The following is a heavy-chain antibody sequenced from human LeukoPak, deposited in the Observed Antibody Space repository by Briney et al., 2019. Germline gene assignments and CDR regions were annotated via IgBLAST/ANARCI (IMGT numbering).Heavy chain of an antibody. V-gene: IGHV5-51*01. D-gene: IGHD2-15*01. J-gene: IGHJ3*02. CDR3: ARRPTLRFCSGGSCYSTDVFNI. CDR2: IYPGDSDT. Sequence: GESLKISCKVSGDSFTSYWIGWVRQMPGKGLEWMGIIYPGDSDTRYSPSFQGQVTISVDKSVSTAYLQWSSLKASDTAMYYCARRPTLRFCSGGSCYSTDVFNIWGQGTMVTVSS. CDR1: GDSFTSYW.